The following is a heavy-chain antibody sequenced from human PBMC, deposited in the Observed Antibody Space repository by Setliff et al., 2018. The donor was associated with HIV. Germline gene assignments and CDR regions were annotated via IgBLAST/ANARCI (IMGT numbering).Heavy chain of an antibody. CDR1: GGSFSNYY. CDR2: INHSGST. V-gene: IGHV4-34*01. J-gene: IGHJ4*02. CDR3: ASAQYNFWSGYYIPDH. D-gene: IGHD3-3*01. Sequence: SETLSLTCTVYGGSFSNYYWSWIRQPPGKGLEWIGEINHSGSTNYNPSLKSRVTMSVDTSKNQFSLKLSSVTAADTAVYYCASAQYNFWSGYYIPDHRGQGTLVTVSS.